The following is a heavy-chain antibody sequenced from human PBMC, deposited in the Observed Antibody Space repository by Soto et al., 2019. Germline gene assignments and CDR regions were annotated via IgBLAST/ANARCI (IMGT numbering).Heavy chain of an antibody. CDR2: IHHTGTT. D-gene: IGHD6-19*01. J-gene: IGHJ5*02. CDR1: SGSISSVNW. V-gene: IGHV4-4*02. CDR3: ARGLMWLAA. Sequence: QVQLQESGPGLVKPSGTLSLTCAVSSGSISSVNWWSWVRQSPGKGLEWIGAIHHTGTTNYSPSLKSRVTISADKSENLFSLKLNTVTAADTAVYYCARGLMWLAAWGQGTLVTVSS.